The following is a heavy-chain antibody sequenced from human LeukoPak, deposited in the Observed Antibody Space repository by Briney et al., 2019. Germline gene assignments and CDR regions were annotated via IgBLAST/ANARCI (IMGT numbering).Heavy chain of an antibody. CDR2: INHNGNVN. CDR3: AKEYCSNSVCHSLDY. Sequence: GGSLRLSCAASGFTFSSYWMNWARQAPGKGLEWVASINHNGNVNYYVDSVKGRFTISRDNAKNSLYLQMNSLRAEDTAVYYCAKEYCSNSVCHSLDYWGQGTLVTVSS. V-gene: IGHV3-7*01. J-gene: IGHJ4*02. D-gene: IGHD2-8*01. CDR1: GFTFSSYW.